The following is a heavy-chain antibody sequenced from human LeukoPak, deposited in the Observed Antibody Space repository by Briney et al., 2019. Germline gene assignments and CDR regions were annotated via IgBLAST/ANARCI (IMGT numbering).Heavy chain of an antibody. J-gene: IGHJ4*02. CDR1: GYTFTSYG. D-gene: IGHD3-22*01. V-gene: IGHV1-18*01. CDR2: ISAYNGNT. CDR3: ARTPMIVVVISYFDY. Sequence: ASVKVSCKASGYTFTSYGISWVRQAPGQGLEWMGWISAYNGNTNYAQKLQGRVTMTTDTSTSTAYMELRSLRSDDTAVYYCARTPMIVVVISYFDYWGQGTLVTVSS.